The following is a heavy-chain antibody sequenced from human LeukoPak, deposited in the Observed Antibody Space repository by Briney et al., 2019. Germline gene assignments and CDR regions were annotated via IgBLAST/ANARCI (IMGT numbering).Heavy chain of an antibody. D-gene: IGHD2-21*02. CDR3: AREYCGGFCWGVDL. Sequence: GASVKVSCKTSGYTFSTYGITWVRQVPGQGLEWMGWISGYNGDTYHAQNLQGRVTMTTDTSASTAYVELTSLRSDDTAVYYCAREYCGGFCWGVDLWGQGTLVIVSS. CDR1: GYTFSTYG. V-gene: IGHV1-18*01. CDR2: ISGYNGDT. J-gene: IGHJ5*02.